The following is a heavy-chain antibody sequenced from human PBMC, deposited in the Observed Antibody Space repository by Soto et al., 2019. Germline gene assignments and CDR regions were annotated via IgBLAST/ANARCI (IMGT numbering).Heavy chain of an antibody. CDR2: ISNSGST. Sequence: SETLSLTCTVSGGSVTSDEDYWSWIRQSPGKGLEWIGYISNSGSTGYNPSLKTRLSMSVDRSKNQFTLGLTSVTTADTAVYFCATESGSTYGYFDYWGQGTQVTVSS. CDR1: GGSVTSDEDY. J-gene: IGHJ4*02. CDR3: ATESGSTYGYFDY. V-gene: IGHV4-30-4*01. D-gene: IGHD4-17*01.